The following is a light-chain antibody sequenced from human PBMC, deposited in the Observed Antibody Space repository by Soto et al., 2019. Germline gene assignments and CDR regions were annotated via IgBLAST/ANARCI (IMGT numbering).Light chain of an antibody. J-gene: IGKJ2*01. Sequence: DIQMTQSPSSVSAAVGDRVTITCRASQGINKWLAWYQQKPGKAPQLLISAASTLRSGVPSRFSGSGSGTDFILTISNLQPEDFATYYCQQSSSPPRTFGQGTKLEIK. CDR1: QGINKW. CDR3: QQSSSPPRT. CDR2: AAS. V-gene: IGKV1-12*01.